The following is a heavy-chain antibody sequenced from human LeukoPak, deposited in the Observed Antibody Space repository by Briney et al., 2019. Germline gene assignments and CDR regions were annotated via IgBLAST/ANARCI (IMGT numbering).Heavy chain of an antibody. CDR3: AKDRVGSGWYFEL. J-gene: IGHJ2*01. CDR2: ISGSGGST. D-gene: IGHD6-19*01. Sequence: QPGGSLILSCAASGFTFSNYAMSRVRQAPGKGLEWVSAISGSGGSTYYADSVKGRFTISRDNSKNTLYLQMNSLRAEDTAVYYCAKDRVGSGWYFELWGRGTLVTVSS. V-gene: IGHV3-23*01. CDR1: GFTFSNYA.